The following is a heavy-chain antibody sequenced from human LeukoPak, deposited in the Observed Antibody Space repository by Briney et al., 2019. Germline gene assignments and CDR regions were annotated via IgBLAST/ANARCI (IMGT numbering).Heavy chain of an antibody. CDR3: ARFILDAFDI. V-gene: IGHV6-1*01. CDR1: GDSVSSNSAA. Sequence: SQTFSLTCAISGDSVSSNSAAWNWIRQSPSRGLEWLGRTYYRSKWYNDYAVSVKSRITINPDTSKNQFSLKLSSVTAADTAVYYCARFILDAFDIWGQGTMVTVSS. CDR2: TYYRSKWYN. J-gene: IGHJ3*02. D-gene: IGHD2-15*01.